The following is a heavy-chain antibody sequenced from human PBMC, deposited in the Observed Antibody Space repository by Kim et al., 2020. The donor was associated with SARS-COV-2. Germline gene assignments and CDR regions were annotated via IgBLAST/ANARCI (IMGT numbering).Heavy chain of an antibody. D-gene: IGHD3-10*01. J-gene: IGHJ4*02. CDR1: GYTFTSYY. Sequence: ASVKVSCKASGYTFTSYYMHWVRQAPGQGLEWMGIINPSGGSTSYAQKFQGRVTMTRDTSTSTVYMELSSLRSEDTAVYYCARDSSKRALAYYYGSGSYKDWGQGTLVTISS. CDR2: INPSGGST. V-gene: IGHV1-46*01. CDR3: ARDSSKRALAYYYGSGSYKD.